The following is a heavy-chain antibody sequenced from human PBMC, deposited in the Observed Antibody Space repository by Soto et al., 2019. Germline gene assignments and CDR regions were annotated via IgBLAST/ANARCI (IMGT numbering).Heavy chain of an antibody. J-gene: IGHJ6*02. CDR1: GFTFSSYE. D-gene: IGHD3-10*01. V-gene: IGHV3-48*03. Sequence: PGGSLRLSCAASGFTFSSYEMNWVRQAPGKGLEWVSYISSSGSTIYYADSVKGRFTISRDNAKNSLYLQMNSLRAEDTAVYYCAVYPDVWFGYYYYGMDVWGQGTTVTVSS. CDR2: ISSSGSTI. CDR3: AVYPDVWFGYYYYGMDV.